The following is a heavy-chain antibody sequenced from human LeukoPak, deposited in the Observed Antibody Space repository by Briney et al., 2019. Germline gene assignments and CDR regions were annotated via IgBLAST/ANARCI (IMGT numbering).Heavy chain of an antibody. V-gene: IGHV4-59*06. CDR3: ARVLERNWFDP. CDR1: GDSMRSYS. CDR2: IYYSGST. Sequence: SETLSLTCSVSGDSMRSYSWTWIRQHPGKGLEWIGYIYYSGSTYYNPSLKSRVTISVDTSKNQFSLKLSSVTAADTAVYYCARVLERNWFDPWGQGTLVTVSS. J-gene: IGHJ5*02. D-gene: IGHD3-3*02.